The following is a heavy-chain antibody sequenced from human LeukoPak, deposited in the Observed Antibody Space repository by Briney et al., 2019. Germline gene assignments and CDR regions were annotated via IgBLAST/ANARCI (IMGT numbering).Heavy chain of an antibody. V-gene: IGHV1-2*06. CDR2: INPQNGIS. CDR1: GYTFTSYY. CDR3: ARGQLQKPDF. J-gene: IGHJ4*02. Sequence: ASVKVSCKTSGYTFTSYYVHWVRQAPGQGLEWMGHINPQNGISKYAQKFQGRVTMTSDTSITTAYMELSSLTSDDTAIYYCARGQLQKPDFWGPGTLVTVSS.